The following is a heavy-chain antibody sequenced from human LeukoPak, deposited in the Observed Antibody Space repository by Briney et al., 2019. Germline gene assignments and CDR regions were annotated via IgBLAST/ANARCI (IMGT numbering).Heavy chain of an antibody. CDR1: GFTVSSNY. CDR3: AKGKSYDFWSGYYMDV. V-gene: IGHV3-53*01. D-gene: IGHD3-3*01. CDR2: IYSGGST. J-gene: IGHJ6*03. Sequence: GGSLRLSCAASGFTVSSNYMSWVRQAPGKGLEWVSVIYSGGSTYYADSVKGRFTISRDNSKNTLYLQMNSLRAEDTAVYYCAKGKSYDFWSGYYMDVWGKGTTVTVSS.